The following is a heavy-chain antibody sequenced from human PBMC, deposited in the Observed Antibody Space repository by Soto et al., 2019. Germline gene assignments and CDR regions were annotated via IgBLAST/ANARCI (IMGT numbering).Heavy chain of an antibody. V-gene: IGHV4-59*08. CDR2: IYYSGST. Sequence: SETLSLTCTVSGGSISSYYWSWIRQPPGKGLEWIGYIYYSGSTNYNPSLKSRVTISVDTSKNQFSLKLSSVTAADTAVYYCARHPSTMVGTSDYWGQGTLVTVSS. CDR1: GGSISSYY. D-gene: IGHD3-10*01. J-gene: IGHJ4*02. CDR3: ARHPSTMVGTSDY.